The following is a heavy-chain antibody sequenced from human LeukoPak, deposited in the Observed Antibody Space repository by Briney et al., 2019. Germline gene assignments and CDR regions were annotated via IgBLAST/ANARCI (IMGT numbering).Heavy chain of an antibody. Sequence: SETLSLTCAVYGGSFSGYYWSWIRQPPGKGLEWIGEINHSGSTNYSPSLKSRVTISVDTSKNQFSLKLSSVTAADTAVYYCARGDLGLGTVWGQGTLVIVSS. CDR2: INHSGST. CDR1: GGSFSGYY. CDR3: ARGDLGLGTV. D-gene: IGHD5-18*01. J-gene: IGHJ4*02. V-gene: IGHV4-34*01.